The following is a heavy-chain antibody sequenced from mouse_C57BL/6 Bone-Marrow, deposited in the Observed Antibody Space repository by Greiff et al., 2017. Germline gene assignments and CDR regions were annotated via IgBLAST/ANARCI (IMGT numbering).Heavy chain of an antibody. V-gene: IGHV5-9-1*02. CDR1: GFTFSSYA. CDR2: ISSGGDYI. CDR3: TRGPLYYGSSYGYFDV. J-gene: IGHJ1*03. Sequence: EVMLVESGEGLVKPGGSLKLSCAASGFTFSSYAMSWVRQTPEKRLEWVAYISSGGDYIYYADTVKGRFTISRDNARNTLYLQMSSLKSEDTAMYYCTRGPLYYGSSYGYFDVWGTGTTVTVSS. D-gene: IGHD1-1*01.